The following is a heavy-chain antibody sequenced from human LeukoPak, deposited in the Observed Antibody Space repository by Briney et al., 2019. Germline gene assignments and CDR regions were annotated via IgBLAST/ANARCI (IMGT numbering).Heavy chain of an antibody. D-gene: IGHD3-16*01. V-gene: IGHV3-53*01. Sequence: PGGSLRLSCAASGFTVSSNYMSWVRQAPGKGLEWVSVIYSGGSAYYTDSVKGRFTISRDNSKNTLYLQMNSLRAEDTAMYYCARDKCQVGGRFYFDFWGQGTLVTVSS. CDR3: ARDKCQVGGRFYFDF. CDR2: IYSGGSA. CDR1: GFTVSSNY. J-gene: IGHJ4*02.